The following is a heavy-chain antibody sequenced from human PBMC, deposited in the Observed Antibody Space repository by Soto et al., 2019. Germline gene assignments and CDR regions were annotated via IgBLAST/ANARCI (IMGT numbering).Heavy chain of an antibody. J-gene: IGHJ4*02. D-gene: IGHD3-10*01. CDR1: GGSISSYY. CDR2: IYYSGST. CDR3: ARATYGSGRYIFDY. Sequence: SETLSLTCTVSGGSISSYYWSWIRQPPGKGLEWIGYIYYSGSTNYNPSLKSRVTISVDTSKNQFSLKLSSVTAADTAVYYCARATYGSGRYIFDYWGQGTLVTVSS. V-gene: IGHV4-59*01.